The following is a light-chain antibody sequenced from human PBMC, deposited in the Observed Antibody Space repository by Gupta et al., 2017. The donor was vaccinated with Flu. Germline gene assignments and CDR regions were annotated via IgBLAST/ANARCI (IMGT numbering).Light chain of an antibody. CDR2: AAY. J-gene: IGKJ5*01. CDR1: QYVSGS. V-gene: IGKV1-12*01. Sequence: DIQMTQSPSSVAASVGDRVTITGRASQYVSGSLAWYQQKPGKAPRLLMSAAYTLESAVPSRFSGSCSGTDFTLTINSLQPEDFATYYCQQADSFPITFGQGTRLEIK. CDR3: QQADSFPIT.